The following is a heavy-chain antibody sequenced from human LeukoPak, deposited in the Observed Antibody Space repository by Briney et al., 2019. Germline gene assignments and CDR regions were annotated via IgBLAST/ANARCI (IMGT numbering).Heavy chain of an antibody. CDR3: ARGPRAVVVPAATYYYYYYMDV. CDR1: GGSFSGYY. CDR2: INHSGST. Sequence: SETLSLTCAVYGGSFSGYYWSWIRQPPGKGLEWIGEINHSGSTNYNPSLKSRVTISVDTSKNQFSLKLSSVTAADTAVYYCARGPRAVVVPAATYYYYYYMDVWGKGTTVTVSS. D-gene: IGHD2-2*01. V-gene: IGHV4-34*01. J-gene: IGHJ6*03.